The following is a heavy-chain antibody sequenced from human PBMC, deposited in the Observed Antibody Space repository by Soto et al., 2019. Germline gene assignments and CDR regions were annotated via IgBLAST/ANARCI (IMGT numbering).Heavy chain of an antibody. CDR1: GYSISSGYY. J-gene: IGHJ4*02. V-gene: IGHV4-38-2*01. D-gene: IGHD1-7*01. CDR2: IYHSGST. Sequence: SETLSLTCAVSGYSISSGYYWGWIRQPPGKGLEWIGSIYHSGSTYYNPSLKSRVTISVDTSKNQFSLKLSSVTAADTAVYYCASSEDWNYVFDYWGQGTLVTVSS. CDR3: ASSEDWNYVFDY.